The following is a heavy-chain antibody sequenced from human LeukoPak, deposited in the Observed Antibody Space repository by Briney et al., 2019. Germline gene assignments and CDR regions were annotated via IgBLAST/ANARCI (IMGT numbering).Heavy chain of an antibody. CDR2: IYYRGSA. D-gene: IGHD3-10*01. CDR3: ARAGDYYSSGSYLGY. J-gene: IGHJ4*02. V-gene: IGHV4-59*01. Sequence: SETLSLTCTVSGGSISTYYWSWIRQPPGKGLEWIGYIYYRGSANYNPSLKGRLTISVDTSKNQLSLKLTSVTAADTAMYYCARAGDYYSSGSYLGYWGQGTLVTVSS. CDR1: GGSISTYY.